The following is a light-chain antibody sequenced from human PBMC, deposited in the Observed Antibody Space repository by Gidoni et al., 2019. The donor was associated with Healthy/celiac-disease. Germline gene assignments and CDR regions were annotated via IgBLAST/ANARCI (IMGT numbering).Light chain of an antibody. CDR1: QSVGSNY. Sequence: EIVLTQSPGTVSLSPGESATLSCRASQSVGSNYLAWFQQKPGQAPSLLIYGASTRAAGTPNRFSGSGSGTHFTLAINRLEPEDFAVYFCQQYGRSPRTFGQGTKVEFK. J-gene: IGKJ1*01. CDR3: QQYGRSPRT. V-gene: IGKV3-20*01. CDR2: GAS.